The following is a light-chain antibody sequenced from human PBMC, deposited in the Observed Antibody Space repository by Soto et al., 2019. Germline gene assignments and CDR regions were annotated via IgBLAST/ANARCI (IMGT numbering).Light chain of an antibody. J-gene: IGKJ1*01. CDR3: QQYNSYPWT. CDR1: QSISSW. V-gene: IGKV1-5*01. CDR2: DAY. Sequence: DIQMTQSPSTLSASVGDRVTITCRASQSISSWLAWYQQKPGKAPKLLIYDAYSLESGVQSRFSGSGSGTEFTLTITSLQPDDFATYYCQQYNSYPWTFGQGTKVDI.